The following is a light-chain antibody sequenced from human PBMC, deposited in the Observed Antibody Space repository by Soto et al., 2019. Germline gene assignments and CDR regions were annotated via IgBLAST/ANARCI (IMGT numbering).Light chain of an antibody. J-gene: IGKJ2*01. CDR2: GAS. Sequence: EIVLTQSPGTLSLSPGERATVSCRASQSVSSTYLAWYQQKPGQAPRVLIYGASSRATGTPARFSGSGSGTDFTLTISRLEPEDFAVYYCHHYSSSPSTFGQGTKLEVK. CDR3: HHYSSSPST. CDR1: QSVSSTY. V-gene: IGKV3-20*01.